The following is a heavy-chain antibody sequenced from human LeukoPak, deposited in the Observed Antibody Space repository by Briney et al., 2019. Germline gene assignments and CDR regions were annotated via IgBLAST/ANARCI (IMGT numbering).Heavy chain of an antibody. Sequence: PGGSLRLSCAASGFTFSSYAMHWIRQAPGKGLEWVAVISYDGSNKYYADSVKGRFTISRDNSKNTLYLQMNSLRAEDTAVYYCASNRDYDILTAPPEDIWGQGTMVTVSS. CDR2: ISYDGSNK. J-gene: IGHJ3*02. V-gene: IGHV3-30-3*01. D-gene: IGHD3-9*01. CDR1: GFTFSSYA. CDR3: ASNRDYDILTAPPEDI.